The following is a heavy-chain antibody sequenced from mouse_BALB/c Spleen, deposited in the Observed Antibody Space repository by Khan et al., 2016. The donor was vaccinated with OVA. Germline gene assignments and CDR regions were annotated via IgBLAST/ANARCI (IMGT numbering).Heavy chain of an antibody. CDR2: ISYSGGT. J-gene: IGHJ3*01. CDR3: ARRGGYGDGAGFAY. D-gene: IGHD2-2*01. CDR1: GYSITTDYA. Sequence: QLEESGPGLVKPSQSLSLTCTVTGYSITTDYAWNWIRQFPGKKLEWMAYISYSGGTSYNPSLKSRISIPRDTSKNQFFLQLNSVTTEDTAAYYCARRGGYGDGAGFAYWGQGTLVTVSA. V-gene: IGHV3-2*02.